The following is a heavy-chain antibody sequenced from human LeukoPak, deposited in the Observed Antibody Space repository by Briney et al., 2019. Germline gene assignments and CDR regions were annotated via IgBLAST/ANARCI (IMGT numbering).Heavy chain of an antibody. CDR3: ARLIAGSAERKSYYYYYYMDV. J-gene: IGHJ6*03. V-gene: IGHV1-18*01. CDR2: ISAYNGDT. Sequence: ASVKVSCKASGYSFTSYGIPWVRQAPGQGLEWMGWISAYNGDTKYAQKFQGRVTVTTDTSTSTAYMELRSLRSDDTAVYYCARLIAGSAERKSYYYYYYMDVWGKGTTVTISS. D-gene: IGHD3-10*01. CDR1: GYSFTSYG.